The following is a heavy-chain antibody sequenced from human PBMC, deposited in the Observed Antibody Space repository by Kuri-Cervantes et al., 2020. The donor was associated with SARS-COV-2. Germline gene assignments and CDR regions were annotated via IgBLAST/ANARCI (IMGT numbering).Heavy chain of an antibody. CDR1: GFTFSSYG. D-gene: IGHD2/OR15-2a*01. CDR2: IRYDGSNK. Sequence: GESLKISCAASGFTFSSYGMHWVRQAPGKGLEWVAFIRYDGSNKYYADSVKGRFTISRDNAKNSLYLQMNSLRAEDTAVYYCARDRWGILYYYYMDVWGKGTTVTVSS. J-gene: IGHJ6*03. CDR3: ARDRWGILYYYYMDV. V-gene: IGHV3-30*02.